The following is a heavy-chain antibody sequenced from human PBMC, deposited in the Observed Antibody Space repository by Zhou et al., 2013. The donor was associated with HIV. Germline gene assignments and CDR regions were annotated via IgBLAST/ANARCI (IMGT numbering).Heavy chain of an antibody. CDR1: GGTFNSYG. D-gene: IGHD2-21*01. Sequence: QVQLVQSGAAVKKPGSSVKVSCKASGGTFNSYGITWVRQAPGQGLEWMGGIIPIFGTANYAQKFQGRVTITADKSTSTAYMELSSLRSEDTAMYYCARDFGGGGDSWGQGTLVTVSS. CDR2: IIPIFGTA. J-gene: IGHJ4*02. V-gene: IGHV1-69*14. CDR3: ARDFGGGGDS.